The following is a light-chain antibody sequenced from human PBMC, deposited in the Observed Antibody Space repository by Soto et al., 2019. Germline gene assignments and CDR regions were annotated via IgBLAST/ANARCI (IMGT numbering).Light chain of an antibody. CDR1: QSVSSSY. V-gene: IGKV3-20*01. Sequence: EIVLTQSPGTLSLSPGERATLSCRASQSVSSSYLTWYQQKPGQAPRLLIYGASSRATGIPDRFSGSGSGTDFTLTISRLEPEDVAVYYYQQYGSSSLFTFGPGTKVDIK. J-gene: IGKJ3*01. CDR3: QQYGSSSLFT. CDR2: GAS.